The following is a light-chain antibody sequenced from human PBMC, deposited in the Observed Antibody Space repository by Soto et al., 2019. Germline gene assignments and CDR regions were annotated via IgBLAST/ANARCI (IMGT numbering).Light chain of an antibody. J-gene: IGLJ2*01. Sequence: QSALTQPPSASGSPGQSVTISCTGTSSDVGGYNYVSWYQQHPGKAPKLMIYEVTKRPSGVPDRFSGSKSGNTAALTVSGLQAEDEGDFSCSSYAGSNNFVVFGGGTKVTVL. CDR2: EVT. CDR1: SSDVGGYNY. V-gene: IGLV2-8*01. CDR3: SSYAGSNNFVV.